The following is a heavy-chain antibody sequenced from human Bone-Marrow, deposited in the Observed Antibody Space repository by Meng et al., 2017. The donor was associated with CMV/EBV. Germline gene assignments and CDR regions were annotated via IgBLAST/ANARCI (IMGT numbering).Heavy chain of an antibody. Sequence: GESLKISCAASGFTFSSYAMSWVRQAPGKGLEWVSGINWNGGSTGYADSVKGRFTISRDNAKNSLYLQMNSLRAEDTALYYCARRVAGGAIDYWGQGTLVTVSS. V-gene: IGHV3-20*04. CDR2: INWNGGST. J-gene: IGHJ4*02. D-gene: IGHD6-19*01. CDR1: GFTFSSYA. CDR3: ARRVAGGAIDY.